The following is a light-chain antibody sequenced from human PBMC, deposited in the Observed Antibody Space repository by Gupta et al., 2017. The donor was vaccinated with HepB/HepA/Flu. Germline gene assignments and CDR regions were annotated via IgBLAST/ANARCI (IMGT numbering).Light chain of an antibody. CDR2: KVN. Sequence: QSALTQPASVSGSPGQSITISCTGTKSDIGTYNLVSWYQQHPGKAPKLILYKVNERPSGVSNRLSGSKSGNTASLTISGLQAEDEADDYCCSFTGTNTVVFGGGTKLTGL. CDR1: KSDIGTYNL. CDR3: CSFTGTNTVV. J-gene: IGLJ3*02. V-gene: IGLV2-23*02.